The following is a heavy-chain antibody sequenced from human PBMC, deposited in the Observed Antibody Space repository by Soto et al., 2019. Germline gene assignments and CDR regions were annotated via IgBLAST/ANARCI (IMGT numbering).Heavy chain of an antibody. CDR1: GFTFSSYA. J-gene: IGHJ5*02. CDR3: AKDTTYDFWSGPPPNWFDL. D-gene: IGHD3-3*01. V-gene: IGHV3-23*01. CDR2: TSGSGGGT. Sequence: GGSLRLSCAASGFTFSSYAMSWVRQVPGKGLEWVSATSGSGGGTYYADSVKGRFTISRDNSESTLFLQMDSLRAEDTALYYCAKDTTYDFWSGPPPNWFDLWGQGTLVTVSS.